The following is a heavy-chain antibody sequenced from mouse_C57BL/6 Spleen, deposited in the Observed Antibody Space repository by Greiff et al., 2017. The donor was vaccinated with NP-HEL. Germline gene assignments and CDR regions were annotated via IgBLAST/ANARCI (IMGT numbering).Heavy chain of an antibody. CDR3: ARAVITTVVAYFDY. V-gene: IGHV1-50*01. CDR1: GYTFTSYW. CDR2: IDPSDSYT. Sequence: QVQLQQPGAELVKPGASVKLSCKASGYTFTSYWMQWVKQRPGQGLEWIGEIDPSDSYTNYNQKFKGKATLTVDTSSSTAYMQLSSLTSEDSAVYYCARAVITTVVAYFDYWGQGTTLTVSS. J-gene: IGHJ2*01. D-gene: IGHD1-1*01.